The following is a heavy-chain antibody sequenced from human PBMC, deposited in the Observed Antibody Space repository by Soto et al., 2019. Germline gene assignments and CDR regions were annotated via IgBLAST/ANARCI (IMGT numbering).Heavy chain of an antibody. CDR1: GYTFTIYA. V-gene: IGHV1-3*01. CDR3: ARGRGMVRGVIMTFFDY. Sequence: GASVKVSCKASGYTFTIYAMHWVRQAPGQRLEWMGWINAGNGNTKYSQKFQGRVTITRDTSASTAYMELSSLRSEDTAVYYCARGRGMVRGVIMTFFDYWGQGTLVTSPQ. J-gene: IGHJ4*02. CDR2: INAGNGNT. D-gene: IGHD3-10*01.